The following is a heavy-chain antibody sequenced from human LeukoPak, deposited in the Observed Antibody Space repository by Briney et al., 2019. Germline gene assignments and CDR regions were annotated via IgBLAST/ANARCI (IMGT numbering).Heavy chain of an antibody. Sequence: GASVKVSCKASGYTFTSYGISWVRQAPGQGLEWMGWISAYNGNTNYAQELQGRVTMTTDTSTSTAYMELRSLRSDDTAVYYCARVNYGSGSYYRRAGDAFDIWGQGTMVTVSS. CDR3: ARVNYGSGSYYRRAGDAFDI. D-gene: IGHD3-10*01. CDR2: ISAYNGNT. V-gene: IGHV1-18*01. CDR1: GYTFTSYG. J-gene: IGHJ3*02.